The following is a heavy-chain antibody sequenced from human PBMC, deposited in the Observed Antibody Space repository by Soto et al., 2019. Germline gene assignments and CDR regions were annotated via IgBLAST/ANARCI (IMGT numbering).Heavy chain of an antibody. J-gene: IGHJ3*02. D-gene: IGHD2-2*01. Sequence: GGSLRLSCAASGFTFSSYSMNWVRQAPGKGLEWVSSISSSSSYIYYADSVKGRFTISRDNAKNSLYLQMNSLRAEDTAVYYCARDLIVVVPAAMGADAFDIWGQGTMVTVSS. CDR2: ISSSSSYI. V-gene: IGHV3-21*01. CDR1: GFTFSSYS. CDR3: ARDLIVVVPAAMGADAFDI.